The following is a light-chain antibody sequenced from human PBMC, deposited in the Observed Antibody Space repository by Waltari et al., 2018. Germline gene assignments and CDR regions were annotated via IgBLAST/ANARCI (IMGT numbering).Light chain of an antibody. J-gene: IGLJ1*01. CDR3: AAWDDSLSVYV. CDR1: SSNIGSNT. CDR2: TNN. Sequence: QSVLTQPPSASGTPGQRVTISCSGSSSNIGSNTVNWYQQLPGTAPKPLIYTNNQRPSGVPDRFSGSKSGTSASLAISGLQSGDEADYYCAAWDDSLSVYVFGTGTKVTVL. V-gene: IGLV1-44*01.